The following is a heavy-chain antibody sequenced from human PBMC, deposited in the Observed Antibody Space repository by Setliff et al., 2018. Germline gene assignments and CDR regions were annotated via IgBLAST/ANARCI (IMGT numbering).Heavy chain of an antibody. D-gene: IGHD3-10*01. CDR1: GYTFITYA. CDR3: ARASRFGTIRYRGDYYMDV. CDR2: INTNTGNP. V-gene: IGHV7-4-1*02. Sequence: ASVKVSCKASGYTFITYAISWMRQAPGQGLEYMGWINTNTGNPSYAQGFTGRFVFSLDTSVSTAYLQISSLKAEDTAVYYCARASRFGTIRYRGDYYMDVWGKGTTVTVSS. J-gene: IGHJ6*03.